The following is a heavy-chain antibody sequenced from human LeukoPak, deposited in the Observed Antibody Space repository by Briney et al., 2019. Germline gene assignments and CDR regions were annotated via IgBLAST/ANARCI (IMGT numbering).Heavy chain of an antibody. J-gene: IGHJ4*02. D-gene: IGHD4-23*01. CDR1: GFSFSNYA. CDR3: AKITTVVTPVFDC. Sequence: GGSLRLSCAASGFSFSNYAMSWVRQAPGKGLEWVSVIIDSGRTAYYADSVKGRFTISRDNSKNTLYLQTNSLRAEDTAVYYCAKITTVVTPVFDCWGQGTLVTVSS. CDR2: IIDSGRTA. V-gene: IGHV3-23*01.